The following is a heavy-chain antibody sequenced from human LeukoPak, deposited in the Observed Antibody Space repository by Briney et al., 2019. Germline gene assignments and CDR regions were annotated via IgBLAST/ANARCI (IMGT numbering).Heavy chain of an antibody. CDR2: ISYDGSNK. CDR1: GFTFSNYA. J-gene: IGHJ4*02. D-gene: IGHD1-26*01. CDR3: ATVVIVGTTTRRYFDY. Sequence: GGSLRLSCAASGFTFSNYAMHWVRQAPGKGLEWVAVISYDGSNKYYADSVKGRFTISRDSSKNTLYLQMNSLRAEDTAVYYCATVVIVGTTTRRYFDYWGQGTLVTVSS. V-gene: IGHV3-30-3*01.